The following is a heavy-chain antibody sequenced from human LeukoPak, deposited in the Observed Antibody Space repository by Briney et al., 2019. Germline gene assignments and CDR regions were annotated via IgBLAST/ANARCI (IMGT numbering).Heavy chain of an antibody. J-gene: IGHJ4*02. D-gene: IGHD2-2*01. Sequence: PSETLSFTCTVSGGSISSGGYYWSWIRQHPGKGLEWTGYIYYSGSTYYNPSLKSRVTISVDTSKNQFSLKLSSVTAADTAVYYGARDQLRRGGYFDYWVQGTLVTVSS. CDR2: IYYSGST. CDR3: ARDQLRRGGYFDY. CDR1: GGSISSGGYY. V-gene: IGHV4-31*03.